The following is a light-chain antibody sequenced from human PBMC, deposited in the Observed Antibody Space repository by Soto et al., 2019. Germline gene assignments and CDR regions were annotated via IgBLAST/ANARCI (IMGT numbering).Light chain of an antibody. CDR3: AAWDDSLNGPV. J-gene: IGLJ3*02. Sequence: QSVLTQPPSASGTPGQRVTISCSGSSSNIGSNTVNWYQQFPGTAPKLLIYSNSQRPSGVPDRFSGSKSGTSASLAFSGLQSEDEADYYCAAWDDSLNGPVFGGGTKVTVL. CDR1: SSNIGSNT. V-gene: IGLV1-44*01. CDR2: SNS.